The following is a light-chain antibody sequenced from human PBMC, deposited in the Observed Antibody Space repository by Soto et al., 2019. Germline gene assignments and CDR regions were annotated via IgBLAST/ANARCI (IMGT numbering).Light chain of an antibody. Sequence: DIQMTQSPSSVSASVGDRVTITCRASQDISSLLAWYQQKPGKAPKLLIYGASSLQSGVPSRFSGSGAGTDFTLTINSLQPEDFAIYYCQQANSRPLTFGQGTRLEIK. J-gene: IGKJ5*01. CDR3: QQANSRPLT. CDR2: GAS. V-gene: IGKV1-12*01. CDR1: QDISSL.